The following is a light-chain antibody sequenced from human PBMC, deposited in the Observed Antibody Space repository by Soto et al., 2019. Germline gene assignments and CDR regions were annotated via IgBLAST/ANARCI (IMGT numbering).Light chain of an antibody. CDR1: QSVNTN. CDR2: AAS. Sequence: SPATLCLRPEATSLISXGASQSVNTNLAWDQQKPGQAPRLLIYAASTRATGIPARFTGNGSGTEFTLTISRLQSEDFAVYYCQQDGSSPPDTFGQGTKVDIK. J-gene: IGKJ1*01. CDR3: QQDGSSPPDT. V-gene: IGKV3D-15*01.